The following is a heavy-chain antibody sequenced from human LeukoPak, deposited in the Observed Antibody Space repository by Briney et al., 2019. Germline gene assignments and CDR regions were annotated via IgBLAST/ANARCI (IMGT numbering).Heavy chain of an antibody. D-gene: IGHD5-24*01. J-gene: IGHJ4*02. CDR1: GFTFSSYW. V-gene: IGHV3-74*01. CDR3: AKEARDVGIRDY. Sequence: PGGSLRLSCAASGFTFSSYWMHWVRQAPGKGLVWVSRINSDGSSTTYADSVKGRFTISRDNSKNTLYLQMNSLRAEDTAVYYCAKEARDVGIRDYWGQGTLVTVSS. CDR2: INSDGSST.